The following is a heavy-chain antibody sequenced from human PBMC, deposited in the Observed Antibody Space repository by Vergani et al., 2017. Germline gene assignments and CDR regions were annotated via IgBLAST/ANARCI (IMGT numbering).Heavy chain of an antibody. D-gene: IGHD2-2*01. CDR1: GYPFTSYY. V-gene: IGHV1-46*01. J-gene: IGHJ4*02. CDR3: ARKHPYCSSTSCYAFDY. CDR2: INPSGGST. Sequence: QVQLVQSGAEVKKPGASVKVSCKAPGYPFTSYYMHWVRQAPGQGLEWMGIINPSGGSTSYAQKFQGRVTMTRDTSTSTVYMELSSLRAEDTAVYYCARKHPYCSSTSCYAFDYWGQGTLVTVSS.